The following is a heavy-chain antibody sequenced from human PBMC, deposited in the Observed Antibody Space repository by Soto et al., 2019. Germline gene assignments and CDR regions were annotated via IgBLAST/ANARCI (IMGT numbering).Heavy chain of an antibody. CDR3: AKGEDSFGFTRVDF. CDR2: ISGSTGNT. CDR1: GFTFSNYA. J-gene: IGHJ4*02. V-gene: IGHV3-23*01. Sequence: PGGSLRLSCAASGFTFSNYAMNCVRQAPGKGLEWVSGISGSTGNTYYADSLKGRFTIARDNSKNTVYLQMHSLRAEDTALYSCAKGEDSFGFTRVDFWGQGDLVTVSS. D-gene: IGHD5-18*01.